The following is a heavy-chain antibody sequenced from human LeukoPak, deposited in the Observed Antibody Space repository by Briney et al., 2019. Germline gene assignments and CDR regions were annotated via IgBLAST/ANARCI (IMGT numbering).Heavy chain of an antibody. J-gene: IGHJ4*02. CDR1: GGSISSYY. Sequence: PSETLSLTCSVSGGSISSYYWSWVRQPPGKGLEWIGYIYYLGSTNYNPSLKSRVTISLDTSKNQFSLRLTSVTAADTAVYYCARRYNWNGPFDYWGQGTLVTVSS. D-gene: IGHD1-20*01. CDR2: IYYLGST. V-gene: IGHV4-59*01. CDR3: ARRYNWNGPFDY.